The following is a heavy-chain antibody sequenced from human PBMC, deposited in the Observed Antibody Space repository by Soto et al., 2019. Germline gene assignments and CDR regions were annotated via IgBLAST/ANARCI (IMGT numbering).Heavy chain of an antibody. CDR2: IYRGLAT. J-gene: IGHJ3*02. D-gene: IGHD6-25*01. CDR3: ARDRSDSSRDDSFDI. V-gene: IGHV3-53*01. CDR1: GFTVSDTY. Sequence: EVQLVESGGGLIQPGGSLRLSCAVSGFTVSDTYMSWVRQAPGKGLEWISVIYRGLATYYADSVKGRFTISRDDSKNTVYLQMNSLTAEDTAVYFCARDRSDSSRDDSFDIWGQGTRVTVSS.